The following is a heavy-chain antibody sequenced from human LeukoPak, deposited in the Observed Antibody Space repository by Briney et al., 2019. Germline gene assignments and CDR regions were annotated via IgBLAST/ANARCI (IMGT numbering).Heavy chain of an antibody. CDR2: ISAYNGNT. Sequence: ASVKVSCKASGYTFTSYGISWVRQATGQGLEWMGWISAYNGNTNYAQKLQGRVTMPTDTSTSTAYMELRSLRSDDTAVYYCARAQPPYHYYGMDVWGQGTTVTVSS. D-gene: IGHD6-25*01. V-gene: IGHV1-18*01. CDR3: ARAQPPYHYYGMDV. J-gene: IGHJ6*02. CDR1: GYTFTSYG.